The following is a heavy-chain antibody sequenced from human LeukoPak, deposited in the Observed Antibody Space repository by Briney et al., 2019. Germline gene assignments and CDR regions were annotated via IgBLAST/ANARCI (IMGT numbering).Heavy chain of an antibody. CDR2: IYYSGST. Sequence: SETLSLTCTVSGGSIRSSSYYWAYIRQPPGKGLEWIATIYYSGSTYYNPSLKSRVTISVDTPNNQFSLRLSSVTAADTAVYYCARGPYGSGSRPYGMDVWGQGTTVTVSS. CDR1: GGSIRSSSYY. V-gene: IGHV4-39*01. D-gene: IGHD3-10*01. CDR3: ARGPYGSGSRPYGMDV. J-gene: IGHJ6*02.